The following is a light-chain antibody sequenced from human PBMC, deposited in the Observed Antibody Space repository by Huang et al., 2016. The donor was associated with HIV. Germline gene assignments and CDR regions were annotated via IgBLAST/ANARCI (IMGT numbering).Light chain of an antibody. CDR2: GAH. V-gene: IGKV1-17*03. J-gene: IGKJ1*01. CDR3: LQHKNFHAPT. Sequence: DIQLTQSPSAMAASVGDRVTITCLATQDIYNYLAWFQQQPGKAPKRLIYGAHGLQTWVPSGFSGSGSGTEFTLTINNRQPEDSATYFCLQHKNFHAPTFGQGTKVEIK. CDR1: QDIYNY.